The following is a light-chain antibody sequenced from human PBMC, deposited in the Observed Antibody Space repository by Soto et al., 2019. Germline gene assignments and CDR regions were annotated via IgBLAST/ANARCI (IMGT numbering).Light chain of an antibody. J-gene: IGKJ1*01. CDR2: DAS. CDR1: QDIKNY. V-gene: IGKV1-5*01. CDR3: QQYNSFL. Sequence: DIQMTQSPSSLSASVGDRVTITCQASQDIKNYLNWYQQKPGKAPKLLIYDASSLESGVPSRFSGSGSGTEFTLTISSLQPDDFATYYCQQYNSFLFGQGTKVDIK.